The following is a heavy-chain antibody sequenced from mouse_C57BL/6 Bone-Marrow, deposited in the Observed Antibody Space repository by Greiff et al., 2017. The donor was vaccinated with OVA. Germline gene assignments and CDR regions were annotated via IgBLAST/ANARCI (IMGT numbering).Heavy chain of an antibody. CDR2: IDPENGDT. CDR3: TSYGNFAY. V-gene: IGHV14-4*01. D-gene: IGHD2-1*01. CDR1: GFNIKDDY. J-gene: IGHJ2*01. Sequence: EVQLQQSGAELVRPGASVKLSCTASGFNIKDDYMHWVKQRPEQGLEWIGWIDPENGDTEYASKFQGKATITADTSSNTAYLQLSSLTSAAPAFSSCTSYGNFAYCGQGTTLTVSS.